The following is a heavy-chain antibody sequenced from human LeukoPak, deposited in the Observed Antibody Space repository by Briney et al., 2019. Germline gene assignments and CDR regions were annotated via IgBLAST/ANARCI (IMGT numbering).Heavy chain of an antibody. J-gene: IGHJ4*02. CDR3: AKDRDYGDYDYYFDY. Sequence: GGSLRLSCAASGFTFSSYAMTWVRQPPGKGLEWVSAISGSGGNTYYADSVKGRFAISRDNSKNTLSVQMNSLRAEDTAIYFCAKDRDYGDYDYYFDYWGQGTLVTVSS. CDR2: ISGSGGNT. V-gene: IGHV3-23*01. D-gene: IGHD4-17*01. CDR1: GFTFSSYA.